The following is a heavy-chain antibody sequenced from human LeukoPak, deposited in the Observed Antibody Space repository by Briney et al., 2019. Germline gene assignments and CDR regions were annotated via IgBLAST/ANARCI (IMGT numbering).Heavy chain of an antibody. Sequence: GGSLRLSCAASGFTFSSYAMSWVRQAPGKGLEWVSSISNTGDSTYYADSMKGRLTISRDNSKNTLFLQMNSLRADDTAVYFCAKVGSGSYYPNWGQGTLVTVSS. V-gene: IGHV3-23*01. D-gene: IGHD1-26*01. CDR2: ISNTGDST. CDR3: AKVGSGSYYPN. J-gene: IGHJ4*02. CDR1: GFTFSSYA.